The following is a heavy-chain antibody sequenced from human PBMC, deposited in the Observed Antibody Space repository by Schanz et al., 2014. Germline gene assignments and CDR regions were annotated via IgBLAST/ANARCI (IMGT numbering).Heavy chain of an antibody. V-gene: IGHV3-23*01. CDR1: GFTFNSYA. D-gene: IGHD2-8*01. CDR2: ISHSGGSK. J-gene: IGHJ4*02. CDR3: AKDLLYGAPRTLNRLDY. Sequence: DVQVLESGGGLVQPGGSLRLSCAASGFTFNSYAMTWVRQAPGKGLEWVSSISHSGGSKYYADSVKGRFTISRDNSENTLYLQMNSLRAEDTAVYYCAKDLLYGAPRTLNRLDYWGQGTLVSVSS.